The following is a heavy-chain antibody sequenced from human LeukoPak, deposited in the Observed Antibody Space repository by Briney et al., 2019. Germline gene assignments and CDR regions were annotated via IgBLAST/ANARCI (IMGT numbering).Heavy chain of an antibody. D-gene: IGHD6-19*01. CDR1: GFTFSNAW. J-gene: IGHJ4*02. CDR3: TTGKSSGWYGPFDY. CDR2: IKSKTDGGTT. V-gene: IGHV3-15*01. Sequence: GGSLRLSCAASGFTFSNAWMSWVRRAPGRGLEWVGRIKSKTDGGTTDYAAPVKGRFTISRDDSKNTLYLQMNSLKTEDTAVYYCTTGKSSGWYGPFDYWGQGTLVTVSS.